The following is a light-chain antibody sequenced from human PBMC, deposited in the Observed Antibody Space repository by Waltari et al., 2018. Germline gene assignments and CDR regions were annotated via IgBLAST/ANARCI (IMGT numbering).Light chain of an antibody. CDR2: EIK. J-gene: IGLJ3*02. CDR1: GSDAGGYNH. V-gene: IGLV2-11*01. CDR3: CSYAGSYTKV. Sequence: QSSLTQPRPVSGSPGQAVTVSCTGTGSDAGGYNHVPWYQQHPHKAPKLLIYEIKKRPSGVPDRFSGSKSGNTASLTISGLQAEDEADYYCCSYAGSYTKVFGGGTKVTVL.